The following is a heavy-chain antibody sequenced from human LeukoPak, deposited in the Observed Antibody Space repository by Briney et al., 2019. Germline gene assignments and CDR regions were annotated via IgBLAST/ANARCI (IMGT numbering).Heavy chain of an antibody. CDR2: IDSRGSSI. CDR1: GFTFRNYY. CDR3: ARGHYGLDV. V-gene: IGHV3-11*01. Sequence: GGSLRPSCAASGFTFRNYYMSWIRLAPGKGLEWVSYIDSRGSSIYYADSVKGRFTISRDNAKNSLYLQMNSLRADDTAVYYCARGHYGLDVWGQGTTVTVSS. J-gene: IGHJ6*02.